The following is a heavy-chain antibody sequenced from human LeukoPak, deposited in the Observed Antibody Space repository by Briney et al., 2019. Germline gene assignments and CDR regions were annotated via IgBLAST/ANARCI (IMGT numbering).Heavy chain of an antibody. CDR3: ARDRGPSFTIFGVVIPRGYYYGMDV. Sequence: GASVKVSCKASGYTFTSYYMHWVLQAPGQGREWMGIINPRGGSTSYAQKFQGRVTMTRDTSTSTVYMELSSLRSEDTAVSYCARDRGPSFTIFGVVIPRGYYYGMDVWGQGTTVTVSS. CDR1: GYTFTSYY. CDR2: INPRGGST. J-gene: IGHJ6*02. D-gene: IGHD3-3*01. V-gene: IGHV1-46*01.